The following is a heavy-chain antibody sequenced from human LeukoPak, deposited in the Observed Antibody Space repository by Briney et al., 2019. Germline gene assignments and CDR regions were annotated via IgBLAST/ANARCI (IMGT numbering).Heavy chain of an antibody. Sequence: QPGGSLRLSCAASGFTFSSYAMSWVRQAPGKGLEWVSAISGSGCSTYYADSVKGRFTISRDNSKSTLYLQMNSLRAEDTAVYYCANKISSSWYGGWDYYGMDVWGQGTTVTVSS. J-gene: IGHJ6*02. V-gene: IGHV3-23*01. CDR3: ANKISSSWYGGWDYYGMDV. CDR2: ISGSGCST. D-gene: IGHD6-13*01. CDR1: GFTFSSYA.